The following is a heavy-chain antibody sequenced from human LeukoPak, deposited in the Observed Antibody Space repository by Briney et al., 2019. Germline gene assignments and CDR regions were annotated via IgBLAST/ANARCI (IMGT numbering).Heavy chain of an antibody. D-gene: IGHD4/OR15-4a*01. CDR3: ARSPVTSCLGAFCYPFDY. J-gene: IGHJ4*02. CDR2: INSDGSST. CDR1: GFTFSSYW. Sequence: GGSLRLSCAASGFTFSSYWMHWVRQALGKGLVWVSRINSDGSSTSYADSVKGRFTISRDNLKNTLYLQMNFLRAEDTGLYYCARSPVTSCLGAFCYPFDYWGRGNLVTVSS. V-gene: IGHV3-74*01.